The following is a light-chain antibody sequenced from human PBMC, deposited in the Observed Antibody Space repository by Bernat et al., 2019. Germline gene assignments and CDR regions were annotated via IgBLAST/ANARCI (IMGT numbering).Light chain of an antibody. Sequence: DIQMTQSPSSLSASVGDRVTITCRASQDISNYLNWYQQKPGKAPKLLIYDASNLETGVPSRFSGSGSGTDFTFTISSLQPEDIATYYRQQYDNLPLTFGGGTKVEIK. CDR3: QQYDNLPLT. CDR1: QDISNY. V-gene: IGKV1-33*01. J-gene: IGKJ4*01. CDR2: DAS.